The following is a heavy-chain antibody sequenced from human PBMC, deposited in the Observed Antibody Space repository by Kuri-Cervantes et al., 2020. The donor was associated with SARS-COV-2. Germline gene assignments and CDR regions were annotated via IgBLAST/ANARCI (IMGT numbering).Heavy chain of an antibody. CDR2: IYYIGST. CDR3: ARVGSSQYYYYMDV. Sequence: LRLSCTVSGGPISSGDYYWSWIRQPPGKGLEWIGYIYYIGSTYYNPSPKSRVTISVDTSKNQFSLKLSSVTAVDTAVYYCARVGSSQYYYYMDVWGKGTTVTVSS. V-gene: IGHV4-30-4*08. D-gene: IGHD6-6*01. J-gene: IGHJ6*03. CDR1: GGPISSGDYY.